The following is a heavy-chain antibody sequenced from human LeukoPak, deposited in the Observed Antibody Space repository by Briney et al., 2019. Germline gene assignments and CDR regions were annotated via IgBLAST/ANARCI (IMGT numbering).Heavy chain of an antibody. J-gene: IGHJ6*02. CDR2: IIPVVGVT. V-gene: IGHV1-69*04. D-gene: IGHD2-2*02. CDR1: GGTFSSNA. Sequence: SVKVSCKASGGTFSSNAISWVRQAPGQGLEWMGRIIPVVGVTNYAQKFQGRVTITADISTSTAYMELSSLRSEDTAVYYCARIQAVGVPVAIDAYYSYGMDVWGQGTTVTVSS. CDR3: ARIQAVGVPVAIDAYYSYGMDV.